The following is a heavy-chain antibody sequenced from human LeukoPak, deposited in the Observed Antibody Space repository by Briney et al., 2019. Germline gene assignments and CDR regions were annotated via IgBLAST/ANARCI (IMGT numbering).Heavy chain of an antibody. CDR2: IYYSGST. D-gene: IGHD6-19*01. J-gene: IGHJ4*02. V-gene: IGHV4-39*01. CDR1: GGSISSSSYY. CDR3: ARLQSIAVAAPWDY. Sequence: SETLSLTCTVSGGSISSSSYYWGWIRQPPGKGLEWIGSIYYSGSTYYNPSLKSRVTISVDTSKNQFSLKLSSVTAADTAVYCCARLQSIAVAAPWDYWGQGTLVTVSS.